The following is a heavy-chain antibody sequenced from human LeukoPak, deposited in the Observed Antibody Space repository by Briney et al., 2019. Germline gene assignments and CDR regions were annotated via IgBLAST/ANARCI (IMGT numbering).Heavy chain of an antibody. J-gene: IGHJ4*02. CDR3: ARVGGVVPAATLDY. CDR2: IKENGKDK. V-gene: IGHV3-7*01. Sequence: GGSLRLSCAASGFTFSSFWMSWVRQAPGKGPEWVANIKENGKDKYYVDSVKGRFTISRDNAKNSLYLQMNSLRAEDTAVYYCARVGGVVPAATLDYWGQGTLVTVSS. D-gene: IGHD2-2*01. CDR1: GFTFSSFW.